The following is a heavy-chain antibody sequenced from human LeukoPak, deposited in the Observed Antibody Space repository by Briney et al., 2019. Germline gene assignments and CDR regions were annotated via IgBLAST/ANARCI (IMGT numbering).Heavy chain of an antibody. CDR2: IYDSRTI. D-gene: IGHD4-23*01. Sequence: SETLSLTCTVSGGSISSGSHHWGWFRQSPGKGLEWIGSIYDSRTIYYNPSLNSRVTISAVTSKNQFSLQLNSVTTADTAVYYCARHDGRSGGTMGALDSWGQGSLVTVSS. CDR1: GGSISSGSHH. J-gene: IGHJ4*02. V-gene: IGHV4-39*01. CDR3: ARHDGRSGGTMGALDS.